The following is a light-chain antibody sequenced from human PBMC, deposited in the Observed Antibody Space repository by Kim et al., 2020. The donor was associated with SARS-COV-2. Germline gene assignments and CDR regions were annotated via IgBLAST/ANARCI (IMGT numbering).Light chain of an antibody. Sequence: SPGERATLSCRASQSVSSNLAWYQQKPGQAPRLLIYGASTRATGIPARFSGSGSGTEFTLTISSLQSEDFAVYYCQQYSNWPPFTFGQGTKLEI. CDR3: QQYSNWPPFT. CDR1: QSVSSN. V-gene: IGKV3-15*01. CDR2: GAS. J-gene: IGKJ2*01.